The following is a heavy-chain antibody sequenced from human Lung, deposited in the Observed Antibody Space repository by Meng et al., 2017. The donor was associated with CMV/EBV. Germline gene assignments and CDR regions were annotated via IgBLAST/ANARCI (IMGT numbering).Heavy chain of an antibody. D-gene: IGHD2-15*01. CDR3: ARPRARISFHDT. Sequence: ASVXVTXXASGYTFTGYYMHWVRQAPGQGLEWMGWINPNSGGTNYAQKFQGRVTMTKDTSISTAYMELSRLRSDDTAVYYCARPRARISFHDTWGQGTLVTVSS. V-gene: IGHV1-2*02. J-gene: IGHJ5*02. CDR1: GYTFTGYY. CDR2: INPNSGGT.